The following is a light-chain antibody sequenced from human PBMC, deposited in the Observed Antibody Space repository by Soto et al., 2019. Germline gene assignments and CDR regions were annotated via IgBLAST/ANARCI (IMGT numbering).Light chain of an antibody. Sequence: QSVLTQPPSASGSPGQLVTISCTGTSSDVGGYNYVSWYQQHPGKAPQLVIYGVNKRASGVPDRFSGSKSGNTASLTVSGLQAEDEADYYCSSYAGSNILYVFGTGTKLTVL. CDR3: SSYAGSNILYV. J-gene: IGLJ1*01. CDR1: SSDVGGYNY. CDR2: GVN. V-gene: IGLV2-8*01.